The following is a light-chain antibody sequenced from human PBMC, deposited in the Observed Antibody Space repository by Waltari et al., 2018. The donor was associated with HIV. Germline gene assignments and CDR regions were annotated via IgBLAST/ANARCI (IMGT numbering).Light chain of an antibody. CDR1: NIGSKT. J-gene: IGLJ2*01. CDR2: DDR. CDR3: QVWDTISDHRV. V-gene: IGLV3-21*02. Sequence: SSVLTQPPSVSVAPGQTARLTCGGDNIGSKTVHWYQQKPGQAPLVVVEDDRDRPSGIPERFSGSNSGNTATLTINRVEAGDEADYYCQVWDTISDHRVFGGGTKLTVL.